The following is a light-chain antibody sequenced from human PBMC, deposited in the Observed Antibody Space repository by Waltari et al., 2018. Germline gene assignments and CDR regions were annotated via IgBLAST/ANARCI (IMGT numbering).Light chain of an antibody. Sequence: DIVLTQSPDSLAVSLGERATINRKSSQIVLYSSNNKNYLAWYQQKPGQPPKLLIYWASTRESGVPDRFSGSGSGTDFTLTISSLQAEDVAVYYCQQYYSTLTFGGGTKVEIK. V-gene: IGKV4-1*01. J-gene: IGKJ4*01. CDR3: QQYYSTLT. CDR1: QIVLYSSNNKNY. CDR2: WAS.